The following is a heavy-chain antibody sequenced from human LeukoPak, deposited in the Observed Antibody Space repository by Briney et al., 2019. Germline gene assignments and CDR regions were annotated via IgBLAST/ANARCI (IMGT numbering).Heavy chain of an antibody. Sequence: SSETLSLTCTVSGGSVSSSTYYWGWIRQPPGKGLEWIGSVYYSGITYYNPSLKGRLTISVDTSKNQFSLRLSSVTAADTAVYYCARHDGNYWGQGTLVTVSS. CDR2: VYYSGIT. V-gene: IGHV4-39*01. CDR1: GGSVSSSTYY. J-gene: IGHJ4*02. CDR3: ARHDGNY. D-gene: IGHD1-26*01.